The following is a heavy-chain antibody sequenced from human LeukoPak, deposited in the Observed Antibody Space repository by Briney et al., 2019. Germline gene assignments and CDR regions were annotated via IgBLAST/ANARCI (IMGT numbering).Heavy chain of an antibody. Sequence: AGGSLRLSCAASGFIFSSSDMHWVRQTPGKGLAWVAFIRSDGSAECYADSVKGRFTISRDNSKNTLYVQVNSLGTEDTAAYYCAKGSYYDSSGSFYFDYWGQGTLVTVSS. CDR3: AKGSYYDSSGSFYFDY. V-gene: IGHV3-30*02. CDR1: GFIFSSSD. CDR2: IRSDGSAE. J-gene: IGHJ4*02. D-gene: IGHD3-22*01.